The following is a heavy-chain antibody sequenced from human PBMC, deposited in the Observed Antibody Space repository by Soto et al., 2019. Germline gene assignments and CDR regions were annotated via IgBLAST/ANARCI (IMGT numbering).Heavy chain of an antibody. Sequence: QVQLVQSGAEVTKPGASVKVSCKASGYTFTTYPMHWVRQAPGQRLEWMGSINAGDGNTKYSQEFQVRITITRDTSASTAYMELSSLRSEDTAVYYCARDPDGSGPNFDCWGQGTLVTVS. CDR2: INAGDGNT. CDR3: ARDPDGSGPNFDC. V-gene: IGHV1-3*01. J-gene: IGHJ4*02. D-gene: IGHD3-10*01. CDR1: GYTFTTYP.